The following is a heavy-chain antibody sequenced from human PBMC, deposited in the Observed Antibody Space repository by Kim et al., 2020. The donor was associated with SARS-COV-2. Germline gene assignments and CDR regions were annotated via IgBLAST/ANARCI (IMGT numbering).Heavy chain of an antibody. CDR3: ARERGGWGEQGAFDI. V-gene: IGHV3-21*01. CDR2: ISSSSSYI. CDR1: GFTFSSYS. Sequence: GGSLRLSCAASGFTFSSYSMNWVRQAPGKGLEWVSSISSSSSYIYYADSVKGRFTISRDNAKNSLYLQMNSLRAEDTAVYYCARERGGWGEQGAFDIWGQGTMVTVSS. J-gene: IGHJ3*02. D-gene: IGHD1-26*01.